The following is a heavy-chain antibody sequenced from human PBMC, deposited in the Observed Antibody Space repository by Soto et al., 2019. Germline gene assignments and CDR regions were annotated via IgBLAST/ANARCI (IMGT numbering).Heavy chain of an antibody. V-gene: IGHV1-2*02. D-gene: IGHD3-10*01. J-gene: IGHJ4*02. CDR1: GYTFTDYY. CDR2: ISPKNGGT. Sequence: ASVKVSCKASGYTFTDYYIHWVRQAPGQGLEWMGWISPKNGGTKYVQKFQGRVTVTRDTSMSIVYMELSSLRSEDTAVYYCARDLGEMATVKPRGFDYWGQGTLVTVSS. CDR3: ARDLGEMATVKPRGFDY.